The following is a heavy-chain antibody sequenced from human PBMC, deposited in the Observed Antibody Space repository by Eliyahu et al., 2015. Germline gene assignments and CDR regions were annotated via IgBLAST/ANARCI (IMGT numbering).Heavy chain of an antibody. CDR2: IYTSGST. D-gene: IGHD4-17*01. CDR3: ARYGSWFDP. Sequence: QVQLQESGPGLVKPSETLSLTCTXSGGXXSSHYWSWIRQPAGKGLECIGRIYTSGSTNYNPSLKSRVTMSLDTSKKQFSLKLSSVTAADTAVYYCARYGSWFDPWGQGTLVTVSS. V-gene: IGHV4-4*07. CDR1: GGXXSSHY. J-gene: IGHJ5*02.